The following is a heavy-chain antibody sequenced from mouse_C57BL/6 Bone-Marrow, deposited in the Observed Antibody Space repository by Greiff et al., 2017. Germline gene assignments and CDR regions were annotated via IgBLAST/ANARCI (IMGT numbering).Heavy chain of an antibody. CDR1: GYTFTSYG. J-gene: IGHJ2*01. V-gene: IGHV1-81*01. Sequence: QVQLQQSGAELARPGASVKLSCKASGYTFTSYGISWVKQRTGQGLEWIGEIYPRSGNTYYNEKFKGKATLTADKSSSTAYMELRSLTSEDSAVYFCAREIYYGVRNYFDYWGQGTTLTVSS. CDR2: IYPRSGNT. D-gene: IGHD2-1*01. CDR3: AREIYYGVRNYFDY.